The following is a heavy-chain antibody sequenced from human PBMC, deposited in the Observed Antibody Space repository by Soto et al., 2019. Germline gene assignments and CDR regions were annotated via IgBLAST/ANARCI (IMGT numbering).Heavy chain of an antibody. D-gene: IGHD6-19*01. V-gene: IGHV1-18*01. CDR3: ARDLADFTAMSGSYFDY. J-gene: IGHJ4*02. CDR1: GYTFASYG. CDR2: ISSYNGNT. Sequence: QVQLVQSGAEVKKPGASMKVSCKASGYTFASYGISWVRQAPGQGLEWMGWISSYNGNTNYAQSLQGRVILTTDTSTSTAYIELRSLRSDATAVYYCARDLADFTAMSGSYFDYWGQGTLVTVSS.